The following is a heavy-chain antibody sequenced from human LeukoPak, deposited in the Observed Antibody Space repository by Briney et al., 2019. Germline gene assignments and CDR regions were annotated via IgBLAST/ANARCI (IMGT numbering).Heavy chain of an antibody. D-gene: IGHD5-18*01. J-gene: IGHJ4*02. CDR2: ISWNSGSI. CDR1: GFTFDDYA. Sequence: PGGSLRLSCAASGFTFDDYAMHWVRQVPGKGLEWVSGISWNSGSIGYADSVKGRFTISRDNAKNSLYLQVNSLRAEDMALYYCAKAGGYSYGSSYFDCWGQGTLVTVSS. V-gene: IGHV3-9*03. CDR3: AKAGGYSYGSSYFDC.